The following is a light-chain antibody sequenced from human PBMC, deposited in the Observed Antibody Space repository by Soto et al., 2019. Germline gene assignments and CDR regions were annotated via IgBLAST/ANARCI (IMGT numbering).Light chain of an antibody. CDR1: QSISSW. CDR2: DAS. V-gene: IGKV1-5*01. J-gene: IGKJ3*01. CDR3: QPYNRYST. Sequence: DIQMTQSPSTLSASVGDRVTITCRASQSISSWLAWYQQKPGKAPKLLISDASSLESGAPSRFSVSGSGTAFTLTTSSLQRDVCATYYCQPYNRYSTFGPGTKVHIK.